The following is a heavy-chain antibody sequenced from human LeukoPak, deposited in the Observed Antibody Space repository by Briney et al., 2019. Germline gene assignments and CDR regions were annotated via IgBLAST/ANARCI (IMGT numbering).Heavy chain of an antibody. CDR1: GFTFSNYG. J-gene: IGHJ4*02. CDR3: ARLGSGWGLDY. CDR2: IWYDGSKK. Sequence: GRSLRLSCAGSGFTFSNYGIHWVRQAPGKGLEWVAVIWYDGSKKFHADSVKGRFTISRDNSKNTVFLQMNSLRVEDTAVYYCARLGSGWGLDYWGQGTLVRVSS. V-gene: IGHV3-33*01. D-gene: IGHD6-19*01.